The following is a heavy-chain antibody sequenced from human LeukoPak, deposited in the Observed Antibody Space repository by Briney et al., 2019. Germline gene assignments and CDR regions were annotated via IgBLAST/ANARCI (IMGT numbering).Heavy chain of an antibody. CDR3: AKAGNYYYYYMDV. D-gene: IGHD3-10*01. Sequence: GGSLRLSCAASGFTFSNYGMIWVRQAPGKGLGWVSAISGSGGSTYYADSVKGRFAISRDNSKNTLYLQMNSLRAEDTAVYYCAKAGNYYYYYMDVWGKGTTVTISS. CDR2: ISGSGGST. CDR1: GFTFSNYG. J-gene: IGHJ6*03. V-gene: IGHV3-23*01.